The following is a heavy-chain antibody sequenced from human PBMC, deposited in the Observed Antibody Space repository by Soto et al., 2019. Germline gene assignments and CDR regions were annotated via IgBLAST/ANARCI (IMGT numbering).Heavy chain of an antibody. V-gene: IGHV4-34*01. Sequence: QVPIQQWGAGLLKPSETLSLTCAVYGGSCSGYYWSWIRQRPGKGLEWIGEINHRGSTNYNPSLKSRVTISVDTSKTQFSLKLSSVTAADTAVYYCARALAARAYNWFDPWGQGTLGTVSS. CDR3: ARALAARAYNWFDP. CDR1: GGSCSGYY. D-gene: IGHD6-6*01. J-gene: IGHJ5*02. CDR2: INHRGST.